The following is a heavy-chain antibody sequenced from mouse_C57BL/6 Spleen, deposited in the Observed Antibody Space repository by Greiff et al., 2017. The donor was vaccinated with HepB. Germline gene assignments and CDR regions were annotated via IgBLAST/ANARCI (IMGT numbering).Heavy chain of an antibody. CDR1: GYTFTSYG. V-gene: IGHV1-81*01. D-gene: IGHD1-1*01. Sequence: QVHVKQSGAELARPGASVKLSCKASGYTFTSYGISWVKQRTGQGLEWIGEIYPRSGNTYYNEKFKGKATLTADKSSSTAYMELRSLTSEDSAVYFCARITTVVATDYAMDYWGQGTSVTVSS. CDR2: IYPRSGNT. J-gene: IGHJ4*01. CDR3: ARITTVVATDYAMDY.